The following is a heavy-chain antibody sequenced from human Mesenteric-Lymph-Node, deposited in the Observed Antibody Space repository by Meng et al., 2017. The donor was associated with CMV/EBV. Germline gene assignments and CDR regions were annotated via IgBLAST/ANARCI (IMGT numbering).Heavy chain of an antibody. D-gene: IGHD5-24*01. V-gene: IGHV1-2*02. CDR2: INPNNGGT. Sequence: YTFTGHYMHWVRHAPGQGLEWMGSINPNNGGTTYAQKFQGRVTVTRGTSISTAYMELSRLRSDDTAVYYCARGDGDGDYYDYGMDVWGPGTTVTVSS. J-gene: IGHJ6*02. CDR1: YTFTGHY. CDR3: ARGDGDGDYYDYGMDV.